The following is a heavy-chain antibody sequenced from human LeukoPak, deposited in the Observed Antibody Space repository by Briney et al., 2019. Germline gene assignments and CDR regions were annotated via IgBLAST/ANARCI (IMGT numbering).Heavy chain of an antibody. D-gene: IGHD1-26*01. J-gene: IGHJ4*01. CDR1: GFTFSSYD. Sequence: GGSLRLSCAASGFTFSSYDMHWVRQAPGKGLEWVAVISYDGSNKYYADSVKGRFTISRDNSKNTLYLQMNSLRAEDTAVYYCAKDELSGSYGEYYFDYWGHGTLVTVSS. CDR2: ISYDGSNK. CDR3: AKDELSGSYGEYYFDY. V-gene: IGHV3-30*18.